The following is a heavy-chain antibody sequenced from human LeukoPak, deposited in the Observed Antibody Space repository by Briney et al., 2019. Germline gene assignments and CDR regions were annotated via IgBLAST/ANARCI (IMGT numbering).Heavy chain of an antibody. V-gene: IGHV4-4*02. CDR1: GGSISSNNW. CDR3: ARRSGGFDY. D-gene: IGHD3-10*01. Sequence: SGTLSLTCAVSGGSISSNNWWSWVRQSPEKGLEWIGETYHSGATNSNPSLKSRVTISVDKSKSQFSLKLSSVTAADTAVYYCARRSGGFDYWGQGTLVTVSS. CDR2: TYHSGAT. J-gene: IGHJ4*02.